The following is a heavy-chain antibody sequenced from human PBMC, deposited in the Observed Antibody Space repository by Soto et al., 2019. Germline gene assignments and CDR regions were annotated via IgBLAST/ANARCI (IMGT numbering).Heavy chain of an antibody. CDR2: IKSKTDGGTT. D-gene: IGHD1-26*01. V-gene: IGHV3-15*01. CDR3: TPAEWELPPSY. Sequence: LRLSCAASGFTFSNAWMSWVRQAPGKGLEWVGRIKSKTDGGTTDYAAPVKGRFTISRDDSKNTLYLQMNSLKTEDTAVYYCTPAEWELPPSYWGQGTLVTVSS. J-gene: IGHJ4*02. CDR1: GFTFSNAW.